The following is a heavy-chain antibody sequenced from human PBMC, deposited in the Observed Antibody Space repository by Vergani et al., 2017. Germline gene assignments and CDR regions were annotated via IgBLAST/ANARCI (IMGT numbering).Heavy chain of an antibody. CDR2: INHSGST. CDR1: GGSFSGYY. V-gene: IGHV4-34*01. Sequence: QVQLQQWGAGLLQPSETLSLTCAVYGGSFSGYYWSWIRQPPGKGLEWIGEINHSGSTNYNPSLKSRVTISVDTSKNQFSLKLSSVTAADTAVYYCARAIGGDYGDPPDAFDIWGQGTMVTVSS. CDR3: ARAIGGDYGDPPDAFDI. D-gene: IGHD4-17*01. J-gene: IGHJ3*02.